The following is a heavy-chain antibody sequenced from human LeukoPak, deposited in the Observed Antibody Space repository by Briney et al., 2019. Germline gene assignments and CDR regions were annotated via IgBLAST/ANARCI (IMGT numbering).Heavy chain of an antibody. CDR3: ARHVVPAAIPWFDP. Sequence: PSETLPLTCTVSGGSISSYYWSWIRQPPGKGLEWIGYIYYSGSTNYNPSLKSRVTISVDTSKNQFSLKLSSVTAADTAVYYCARHVVPAAIPWFDPWGQGTLVTVSS. V-gene: IGHV4-59*08. CDR1: GGSISSYY. CDR2: IYYSGST. J-gene: IGHJ5*02. D-gene: IGHD2-2*02.